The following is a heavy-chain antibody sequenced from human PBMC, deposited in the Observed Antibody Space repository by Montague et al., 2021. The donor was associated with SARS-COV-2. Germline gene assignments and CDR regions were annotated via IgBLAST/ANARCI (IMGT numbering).Heavy chain of an antibody. V-gene: IGHV4-59*12. CDR2: IFYTGST. CDR3: ARQAAGSYFYYGVDV. J-gene: IGHJ6*02. CDR1: GVSINTYY. Sequence: SETLSLTCTVSGVSINTYYWNWIRQPPGGGLEWLGAIFYTGSTXXXPSXXXRVTISLDTSKNQFFLKVTSVTAADTAVYYCARQAAGSYFYYGVDVWGQGTTVTVSS. D-gene: IGHD6-13*01.